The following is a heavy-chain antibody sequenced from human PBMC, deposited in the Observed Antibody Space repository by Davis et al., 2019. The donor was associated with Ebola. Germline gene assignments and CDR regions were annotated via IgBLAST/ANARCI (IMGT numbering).Heavy chain of an antibody. Sequence: GESLKISCAASGFTFSSYGMHWVRQAPGKGLEWVAVIWYDGSNKYYADSVKGRFTISRDNSKNTLYLQMSSLRAEDTAVYYCARVFTSGDSDYWGQGTLVTVSS. CDR2: IWYDGSNK. CDR3: ARVFTSGDSDY. D-gene: IGHD4-17*01. CDR1: GFTFSSYG. J-gene: IGHJ4*02. V-gene: IGHV3-33*08.